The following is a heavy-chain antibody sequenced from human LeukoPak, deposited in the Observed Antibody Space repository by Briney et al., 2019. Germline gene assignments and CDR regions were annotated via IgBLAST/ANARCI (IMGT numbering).Heavy chain of an antibody. D-gene: IGHD2-21*02. J-gene: IGHJ4*02. Sequence: SGRSLRLSCAATGFTFSSYGMHWVRQAPGKGLEWVAVISYDGSNKYYADSVKGRFTISRDNSKNTLYLQMNSLRAEDTAVYYCAKVRVVTAIPYYFDYWGQGTLVTVSS. V-gene: IGHV3-30*18. CDR2: ISYDGSNK. CDR1: GFTFSSYG. CDR3: AKVRVVTAIPYYFDY.